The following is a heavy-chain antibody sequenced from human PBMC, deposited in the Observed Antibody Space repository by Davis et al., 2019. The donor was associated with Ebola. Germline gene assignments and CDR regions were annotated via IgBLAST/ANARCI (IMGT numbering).Heavy chain of an antibody. V-gene: IGHV3-30*02. Sequence: GESLKISCAASGFTFSSYAMHWVRQAPGKGLEWVAFIRYDGSNKYYADSVKGRFTISRDNSQNTLSLQMNSLRAEDTAVYYCAEIYWVRYGMDVWGQGTTVTVSS. CDR1: GFTFSSYA. CDR3: AEIYWVRYGMDV. D-gene: IGHD2-8*02. CDR2: IRYDGSNK. J-gene: IGHJ6*02.